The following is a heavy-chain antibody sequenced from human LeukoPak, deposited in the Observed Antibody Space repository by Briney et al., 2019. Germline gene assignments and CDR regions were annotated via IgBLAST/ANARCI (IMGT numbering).Heavy chain of an antibody. J-gene: IGHJ4*02. D-gene: IGHD6-19*01. CDR1: GGSISSYY. Sequence: PSETLSLTCTVSGGSISSYYWSWIRQPPGKGLEWIGYIYCRGSTNYNPSLKSRLTISVDTSKNQFSLKLSSVTAADTAVYYCARVSSGWYEFDYWGQGALVTVSS. CDR2: IYCRGST. CDR3: ARVSSGWYEFDY. V-gene: IGHV4-59*01.